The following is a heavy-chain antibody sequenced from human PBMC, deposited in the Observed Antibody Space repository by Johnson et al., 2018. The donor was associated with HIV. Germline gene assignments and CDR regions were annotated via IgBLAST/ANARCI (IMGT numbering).Heavy chain of an antibody. CDR1: GFTVSSNY. J-gene: IGHJ3*02. CDR3: AGVKGEPWGCAFDI. D-gene: IGHD3-16*01. CDR2: ISSNGITI. Sequence: VQLVESGGGLVQPGGSLRLSCAASGFTVSSNYMSWVRQAPGKGLEWVSYISSNGITIYYADSVKGRFTISRDNAKNSLYLQMNSLRAEDTAVYYCAGVKGEPWGCAFDIWGHGTTV. V-gene: IGHV3-48*04.